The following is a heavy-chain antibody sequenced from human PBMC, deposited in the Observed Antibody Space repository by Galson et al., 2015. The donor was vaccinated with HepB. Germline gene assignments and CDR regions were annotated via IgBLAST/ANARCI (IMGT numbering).Heavy chain of an antibody. J-gene: IGHJ3*01. V-gene: IGHV4-59*08. CDR2: IYHSGST. CDR3: AARGDYYDFWTGYQTVDGFAF. CDR1: GDSISSYY. D-gene: IGHD3-3*01. Sequence: SETLSLTCTVSGDSISSYYWNWIRQPPGRGLEWIGCIYHSGSTNFNPSLKSRVTVSLDTSKKQFSLSLNSVTAADTAVYYCAARGDYYDFWTGYQTVDGFAFWGQGTLVTVSS.